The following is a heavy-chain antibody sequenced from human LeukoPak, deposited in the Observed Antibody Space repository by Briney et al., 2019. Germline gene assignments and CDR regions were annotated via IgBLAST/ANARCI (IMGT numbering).Heavy chain of an antibody. CDR2: IKQDGSEQ. CDR1: GFTFSRSW. Sequence: GGSLRLSCAASGFTFSRSWMNWVRQAPGKGLEWVANIKQDGSEQYYVDSVKGRFTISRDNAKNSLYLQMNSLRAEDTAVYYCARVYRSSSPYFDYWGQGTLVTVSS. V-gene: IGHV3-7*01. CDR3: ARVYRSSSPYFDY. J-gene: IGHJ4*02. D-gene: IGHD6-6*01.